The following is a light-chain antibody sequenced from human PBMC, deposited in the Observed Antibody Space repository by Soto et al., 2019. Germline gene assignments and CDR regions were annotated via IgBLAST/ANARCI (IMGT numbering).Light chain of an antibody. CDR2: GNN. CDR1: NSNIGAGYD. J-gene: IGLJ1*01. V-gene: IGLV1-40*01. CDR3: ATWDDSLNAYV. Sequence: QSVLTQPPSVSGAPGQRVTISCTGSNSNIGAGYDVHWYQQLPRIAPKLLIYGNNIRPSGVPDRFSGSKFATSAYLTISGLQSEDEASYCCATWDDSLNAYVFGSGTKLTVL.